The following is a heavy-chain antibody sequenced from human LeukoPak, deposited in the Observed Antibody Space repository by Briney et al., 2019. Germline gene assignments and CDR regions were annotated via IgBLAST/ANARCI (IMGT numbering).Heavy chain of an antibody. CDR1: GGSISSYY. CDR3: ARDRGTLIF. D-gene: IGHD1/OR15-1a*01. J-gene: IGHJ4*02. Sequence: PSENLSLTCTVSGGSISSYYWSWIRQPPGKGLEWIGYIYYSGSTNYNPSLKSRVTISVDTSKNQFSLKLSSVTAADTAVYYCARDRGTLIFWGQGTLVTVSS. V-gene: IGHV4-59*01. CDR2: IYYSGST.